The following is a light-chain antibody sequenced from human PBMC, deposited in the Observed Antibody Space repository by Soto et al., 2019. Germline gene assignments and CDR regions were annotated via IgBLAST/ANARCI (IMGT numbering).Light chain of an antibody. V-gene: IGKV3-20*01. Sequence: EIVLTQSSGTLSLSPGERATLSCRASQSASSSYLAWYQQKPGQAPRLLIYGASSRATGIPDRFSGSGSGTGFTLTISRLEAEDVAVDYCQQYGSARTFGQGTKVDIK. J-gene: IGKJ1*01. CDR2: GAS. CDR3: QQYGSART. CDR1: QSASSSY.